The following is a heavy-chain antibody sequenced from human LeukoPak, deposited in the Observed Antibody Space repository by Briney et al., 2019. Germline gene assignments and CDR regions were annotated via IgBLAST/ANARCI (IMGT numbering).Heavy chain of an antibody. V-gene: IGHV3-43*02. CDR3: AKESGKFDY. CDR2: ISADGGST. CDR1: GLTFDDSA. J-gene: IGHJ4*02. Sequence: AGGSLRLSCVASGLTFDDSAMHWVRQAPGKGLEWVSLISADGGSTFSADSVKGRFSISRDNSKNSLYLQMNSLRSEDTAMYYCAKESGKFDYWGQGTLVAVSS.